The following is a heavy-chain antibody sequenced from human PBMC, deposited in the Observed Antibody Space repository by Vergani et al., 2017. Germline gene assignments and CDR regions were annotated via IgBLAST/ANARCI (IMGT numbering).Heavy chain of an antibody. CDR1: GSISPYYW. Sequence: VQLQESGPGLVKPSETLSLTCIVSGGSISPYYWSWIRQPAGKGLEWMGIIYPGDSDTRYSPSFQGQVTISADKSISTAYLQWSSLKASDTAMYYCARLIVEGGLDQGNWFDPWGQGTLVTVSS. CDR3: ARLIVEGGLDQGNWFDP. V-gene: IGHV5-51*01. J-gene: IGHJ5*02. D-gene: IGHD3/OR15-3a*01. CDR2: IYPGDSDT.